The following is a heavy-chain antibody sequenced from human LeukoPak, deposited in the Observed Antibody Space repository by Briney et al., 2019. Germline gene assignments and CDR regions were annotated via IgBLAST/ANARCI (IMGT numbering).Heavy chain of an antibody. CDR1: GFTFSSYW. CDR3: ARIYYDSSGYVPNYFDF. J-gene: IGHJ4*02. D-gene: IGHD3-22*01. Sequence: KSGGSLRLSCAASGFTFSSYWMSWLRQAPGKGLEWVSYISSSSIYTNYADSVKGRFTISRANAKNSLYLQMNSLRAEDTAVYYCARIYYDSSGYVPNYFDFWGQGTLVTVSS. V-gene: IGHV3-11*03. CDR2: ISSSSIYT.